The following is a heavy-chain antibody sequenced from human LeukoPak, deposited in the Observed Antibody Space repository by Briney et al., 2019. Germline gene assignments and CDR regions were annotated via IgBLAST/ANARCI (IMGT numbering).Heavy chain of an antibody. J-gene: IGHJ3*02. V-gene: IGHV3-33*01. CDR1: GFTFSSHG. Sequence: GGSLRLSCAASGFTFSSHGMHWVRQAPGKGLEWVAVIWYDGSNKYYADSVKGRFTISRDNSKNTLYLQMNSLRAEDTAVYYCARDLGTTGTDAFDIWGQGTMVPVS. CDR3: ARDLGTTGTDAFDI. CDR2: IWYDGSNK. D-gene: IGHD1-1*01.